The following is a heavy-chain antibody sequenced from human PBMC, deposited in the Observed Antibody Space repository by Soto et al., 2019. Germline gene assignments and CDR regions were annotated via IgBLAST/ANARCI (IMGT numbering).Heavy chain of an antibody. D-gene: IGHD5-18*01. CDR1: GFTFSSYG. CDR2: IWYDGSNK. J-gene: IGHJ4*02. CDR3: EREGAWIHMYYFDY. Sequence: QVQLVEYGGGVVQPGRSLRLSCAASGFTFSSYGMHWVRQAPGKGLEWVAVIWYDGSNKYYADSVKGRFTISRDNSKNTLYLQMNSLRAEDTAVYYCEREGAWIHMYYFDYWGQGSLVTVSS. V-gene: IGHV3-33*01.